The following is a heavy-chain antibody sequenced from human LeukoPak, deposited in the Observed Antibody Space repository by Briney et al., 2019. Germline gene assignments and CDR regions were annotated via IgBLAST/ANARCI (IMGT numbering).Heavy chain of an antibody. CDR3: ARSAARGYYDSSGHYRGAFDI. D-gene: IGHD3-22*01. Sequence: PSETLSLTCTVSGGSISSYYWSWIRQPPGKGLEWIGYIYYSGSTNYNPSLKSRVTISVDTSKNQFSLKLSSVTAADTAVYYCARSAARGYYDSSGHYRGAFDIWGQGTMVTVSS. V-gene: IGHV4-59*08. CDR1: GGSISSYY. J-gene: IGHJ3*02. CDR2: IYYSGST.